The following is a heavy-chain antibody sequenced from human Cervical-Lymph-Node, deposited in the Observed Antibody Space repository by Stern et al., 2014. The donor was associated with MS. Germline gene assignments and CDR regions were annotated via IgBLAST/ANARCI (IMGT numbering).Heavy chain of an antibody. CDR1: GFTFSSYG. V-gene: IGHV3-30*03. J-gene: IGHJ4*02. D-gene: IGHD1-1*01. CDR3: ASIAWSYYDY. Sequence: QVQLVESGGGVVQPGRSLRLSCAASGFTFSSYGMHWVRQAPGKGLGWVAVISYDGSNKYYADSVKGRFTISRDNSKNTLYLQMNSLRAEDTAVYYCASIAWSYYDYWGQGTLVTVSS. CDR2: ISYDGSNK.